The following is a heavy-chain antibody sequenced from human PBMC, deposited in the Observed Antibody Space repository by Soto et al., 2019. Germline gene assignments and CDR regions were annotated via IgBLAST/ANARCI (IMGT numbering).Heavy chain of an antibody. D-gene: IGHD1-26*01. Sequence: PGGSLRRSCAASGFIFSSYTMHWVRQAPGKGLEWVGVITYDGSNQYYADSVKGRCTISRDNSRNMLCLQMNSLRPDDTAVYYSARAHRGSSPAFDSWGQGTLVTVSS. CDR2: ITYDGSNQ. J-gene: IGHJ4*02. CDR3: ARAHRGSSPAFDS. V-gene: IGHV3-30-3*01. CDR1: GFIFSSYT.